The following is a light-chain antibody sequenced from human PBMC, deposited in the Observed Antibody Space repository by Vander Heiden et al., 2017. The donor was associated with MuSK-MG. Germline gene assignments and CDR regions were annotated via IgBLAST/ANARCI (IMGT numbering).Light chain of an antibody. CDR3: QSYDSSLSGV. CDR2: GNS. V-gene: IGLV1-40*01. CDR1: SSNIGAGYD. J-gene: IGLJ2*01. Sequence: QSVLPQPPSVSGAPGQRVTISCTGSSSNIGAGYDVHWYQQLPGTAPKLLIYGNSNRPSGVPDRFSGSKSGTSASLAITGRQAEDEADYYCQSYDSSLSGVFGGGTKLTVL.